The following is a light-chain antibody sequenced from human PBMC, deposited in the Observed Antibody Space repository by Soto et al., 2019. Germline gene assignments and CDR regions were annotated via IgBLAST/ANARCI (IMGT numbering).Light chain of an antibody. J-gene: IGLJ3*02. CDR1: SSDIGTYNR. V-gene: IGLV2-18*02. Sequence: QSALTQPPSVSGSPGQSVTISCTGTSSDIGTYNRVSWYQQSPGTAPKLIIYEVRNRPSGVPDRFSGSKSGQTASLTISGLQAEDEADSYCSSYTTSSTLVFGGGTKLTVL. CDR3: SSYTTSSTLV. CDR2: EVR.